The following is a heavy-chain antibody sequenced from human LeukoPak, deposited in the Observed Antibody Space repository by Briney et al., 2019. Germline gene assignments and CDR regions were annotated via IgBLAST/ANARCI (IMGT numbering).Heavy chain of an antibody. CDR2: INHSGST. CDR1: GGSFSGYY. CDR3: ATGPSGWFDP. D-gene: IGHD1-14*01. V-gene: IGHV4-34*01. J-gene: IGHJ5*02. Sequence: ASETLSLTCAVYGGSFSGYYWSWIRQPPGKGLEWIGEINHSGSTNYNPSLKSRVTISVDTSKNQFSLKLSSVTAADTAVYYCATGPSGWFDPWGQGTLVTVSS.